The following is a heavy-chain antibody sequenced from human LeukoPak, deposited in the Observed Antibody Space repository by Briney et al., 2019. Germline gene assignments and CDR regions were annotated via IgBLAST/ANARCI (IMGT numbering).Heavy chain of an antibody. CDR2: IAHDGSIK. CDR1: GFTFSNYG. V-gene: IGHV3-30*18. D-gene: IGHD2-8*02. Sequence: GGSLRLSFAASGFTFSNYGMHWVRQAPGKGLEWVAVIAHDGSIKHYADSVKGRFTISRDNSKNTLYLQMNSLKAEDTAVYYCVKEKYCTATTCQGNDAFDIWGQGTVVTVSS. CDR3: VKEKYCTATTCQGNDAFDI. J-gene: IGHJ3*02.